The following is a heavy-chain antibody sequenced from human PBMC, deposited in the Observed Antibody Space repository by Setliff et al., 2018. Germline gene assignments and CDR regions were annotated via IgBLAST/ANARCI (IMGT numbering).Heavy chain of an antibody. D-gene: IGHD4-4*01. V-gene: IGHV6-1*01. J-gene: IGHJ2*01. Sequence: SQTLSLTCAISGDSVSSNGAAWNWIRQSPSGGLEWLGRTFYRSKWYYDYALSVKSRITVNPDTSKNQFSLHLNSVTPEDTAVYYCASLGMTTMMDWYFDLWGRGTLVTVSS. CDR1: GDSVSSNGAA. CDR2: TFYRSKWYY. CDR3: ASLGMTTMMDWYFDL.